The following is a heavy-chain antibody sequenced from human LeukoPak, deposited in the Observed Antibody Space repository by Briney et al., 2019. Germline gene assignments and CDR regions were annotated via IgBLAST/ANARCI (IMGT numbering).Heavy chain of an antibody. CDR1: GFTFSRYS. D-gene: IGHD5-12*01. CDR3: ARDFGYVGYYMDV. J-gene: IGHJ6*03. V-gene: IGHV3-48*01. Sequence: GSLRLSCAASGFTFSRYSMNWVRQAPGKGLEWVSYISSSSSTIYYADSVKGRFTISRDNAKNSLYLQMNSLRAEDTAVYYCARDFGYVGYYMDVWGKGTTVTVSS. CDR2: ISSSSSTI.